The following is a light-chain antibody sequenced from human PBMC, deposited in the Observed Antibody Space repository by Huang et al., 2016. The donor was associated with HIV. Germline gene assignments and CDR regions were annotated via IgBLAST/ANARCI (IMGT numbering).Light chain of an antibody. J-gene: IGKJ5*01. CDR3: QQYYSTLPT. Sequence: DIQMTQSPSSLSAPLGDRVTITCRASHIIDNSLNWYQQRSGKAQKRLIFSASRLQGGVSSRFSGSGSGTEFTLTITSLQPEDFATYYCQQYYSTLPTFGQGTRLEIK. V-gene: IGKV1-39*01. CDR2: SAS. CDR1: HIIDNS.